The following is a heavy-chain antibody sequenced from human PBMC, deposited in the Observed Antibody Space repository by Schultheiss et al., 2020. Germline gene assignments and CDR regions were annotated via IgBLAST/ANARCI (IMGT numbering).Heavy chain of an antibody. J-gene: IGHJ6*03. V-gene: IGHV3-21*01. CDR1: GFTFSSYS. D-gene: IGHD4-17*01. CDR2: ISSSSSYI. CDR3: ARVGSTVTFYQYYYMDV. Sequence: GGSLRLSCAGSGFTFSSYSMNWVRQAPGKGLEWVSSISSSSSYIYYADSVKGRFTISRDNAKNSLYLQMNSLRAEDTAVYYCARVGSTVTFYQYYYMDVWGKGTTVTVSS.